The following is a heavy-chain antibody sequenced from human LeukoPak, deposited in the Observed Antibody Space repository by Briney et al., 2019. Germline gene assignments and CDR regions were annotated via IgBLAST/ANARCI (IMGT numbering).Heavy chain of an antibody. D-gene: IGHD3-9*01. Sequence: QPGGSLRLSCAASGFTFSSYGMHWVRQAPGKGLEWVAFIRYDGSNKYYADSVKGRFTISRDNSKNTLYLQMNSLRAEDTAVYYCAKWVMYYDILTGRHLWGQGTLVTVSS. CDR2: IRYDGSNK. V-gene: IGHV3-30*02. CDR3: AKWVMYYDILTGRHL. CDR1: GFTFSSYG. J-gene: IGHJ5*02.